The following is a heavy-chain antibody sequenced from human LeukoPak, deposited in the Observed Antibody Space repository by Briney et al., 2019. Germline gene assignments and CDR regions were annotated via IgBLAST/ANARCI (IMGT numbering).Heavy chain of an antibody. CDR1: GFTFSSYS. V-gene: IGHV3-21*01. J-gene: IGHJ4*02. Sequence: PGGSLRLSCAASGFTFSSYSMNWVRQAPGKGLEWVSSISSSSSYIYYADSVKGRFTISRDNAKNSLYLQMNSLRAEDTAVYYCARDSGEPPPCFDYWGQGTLVTVSS. CDR3: ARDSGEPPPCFDY. CDR2: ISSSSSYI. D-gene: IGHD3-10*01.